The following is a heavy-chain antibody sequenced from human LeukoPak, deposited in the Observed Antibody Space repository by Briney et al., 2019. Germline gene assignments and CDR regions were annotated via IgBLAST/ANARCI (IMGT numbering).Heavy chain of an antibody. Sequence: GGSLRLSCAASGFSFSSFAMTWFRQAPGKGLEWVSAIAQTGGGAIYASSVQGRFTISRDNSMSTLYLHLNNLRAEDTALYYCAKELRTYGYPALDFWGQGTLVTVSS. D-gene: IGHD4-17*01. V-gene: IGHV3-23*01. CDR2: IAQTGGGA. CDR3: AKELRTYGYPALDF. J-gene: IGHJ4*02. CDR1: GFSFSSFA.